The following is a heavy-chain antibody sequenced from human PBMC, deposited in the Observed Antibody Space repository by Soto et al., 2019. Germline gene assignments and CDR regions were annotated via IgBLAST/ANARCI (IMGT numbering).Heavy chain of an antibody. CDR1: GFSLSTSGMC. CDR2: IDWDDDK. Sequence: SGPTLVNPTHTLTLTCTFSGFSLSTSGMCVSWIRQPPGKALEWLALIDWDDDKYYSTSLKTRLTISKDTSKNQVVLTMTNMDPVDTATYYCVGCGYGSSWYYYYGMDVWGQGTTVTVSS. CDR3: VGCGYGSSWYYYYGMDV. J-gene: IGHJ6*02. V-gene: IGHV2-70*01. D-gene: IGHD6-13*01.